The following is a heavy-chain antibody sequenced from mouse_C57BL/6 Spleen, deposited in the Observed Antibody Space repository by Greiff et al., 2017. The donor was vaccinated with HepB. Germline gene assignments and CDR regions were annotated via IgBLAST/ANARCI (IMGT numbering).Heavy chain of an antibody. CDR3: ARSRSNYDY. CDR1: GYTFTSYW. V-gene: IGHV1-61*01. CDR2: IYPSDSET. J-gene: IGHJ2*01. D-gene: IGHD5-1*01. Sequence: QVQLQQPGAELVRPGSSVKLSCKASGYTFTSYWMDWVKQRPGQGLEWIGNIYPSDSETHYNQKFKDKATLTVDKSSSTAYMQLSSLTSEDSAVYYCARSRSNYDYWGQGTTLTVSS.